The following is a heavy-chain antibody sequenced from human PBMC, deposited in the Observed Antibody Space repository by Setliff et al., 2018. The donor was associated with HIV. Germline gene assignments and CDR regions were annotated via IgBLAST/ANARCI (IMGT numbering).Heavy chain of an antibody. CDR3: ARYSTLTTNFDY. D-gene: IGHD4-17*01. Sequence: SETLSLTCTVSGGSTSSGSYYWTWIRQPAGKGLEWIGHIYTGGTTNYNPSLKSRVSISADMSKNHFSLNLSSVTAADTAVYYCARYSTLTTNFDYWGQGTLVTVSS. CDR1: GGSTSSGSYY. J-gene: IGHJ4*02. V-gene: IGHV4-61*09. CDR2: IYTGGTT.